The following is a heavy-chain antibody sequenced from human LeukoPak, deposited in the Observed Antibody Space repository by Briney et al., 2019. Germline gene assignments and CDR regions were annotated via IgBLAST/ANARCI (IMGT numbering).Heavy chain of an antibody. V-gene: IGHV3-30*03. J-gene: IGHJ3*02. CDR1: GFTFSSYS. CDR2: ISYDGSNK. CDR3: ARRSDYFDSSTYYHDAFDI. Sequence: GGSLRLSCAASGFTFSSYSMNWVRQAPGKGLECVAVISYDGSNKYYADSVKGRFTISRDNSKNTLYLQMNSLRAEDTAVYYCARRSDYFDSSTYYHDAFDIWGQGTVVTVSS. D-gene: IGHD3-22*01.